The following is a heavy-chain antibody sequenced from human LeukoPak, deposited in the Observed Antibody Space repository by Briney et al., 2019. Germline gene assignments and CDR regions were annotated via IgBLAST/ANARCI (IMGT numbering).Heavy chain of an antibody. CDR2: INPNSGGT. Sequence: ASVKVSCKASGYTFTGYYMHWVRQAPGQGLEWMGWINPNSGGTNYAQKFQGRVTMTRDTSISSAYMELSRLRSDDTAVYYCARTAVPAALGPDAFDIWGHGTMVTVSS. V-gene: IGHV1-2*02. J-gene: IGHJ3*02. CDR1: GYTFTGYY. CDR3: ARTAVPAALGPDAFDI. D-gene: IGHD2-2*01.